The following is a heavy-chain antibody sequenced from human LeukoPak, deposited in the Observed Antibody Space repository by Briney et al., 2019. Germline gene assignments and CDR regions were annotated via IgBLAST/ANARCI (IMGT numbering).Heavy chain of an antibody. J-gene: IGHJ4*02. CDR1: GFTFSDHY. Sequence: GGSLRLSCAASGFTFSDHYMSWIRQAPGKGLEWVSYITNSGGNMFYSESVKGRFTISRDNAKKSLYVQMNSLRADDTAVYYCARALADSRGYYLGFDYWGQGTLVTVSS. V-gene: IGHV3-11*04. CDR3: ARALADSRGYYLGFDY. D-gene: IGHD3-22*01. CDR2: ITNSGGNM.